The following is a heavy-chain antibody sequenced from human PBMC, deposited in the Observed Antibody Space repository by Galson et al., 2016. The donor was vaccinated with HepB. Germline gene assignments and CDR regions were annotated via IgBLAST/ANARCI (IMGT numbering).Heavy chain of an antibody. CDR1: GFPFSSYW. J-gene: IGHJ6*03. Sequence: SLRLSCAASGFPFSSYWMHWVRQAPGKGLVWVSRINSDVRNIGYADSVKSRSTISRDNAKNTLYLEMNSLRAEDTAVYYCAKNPELNYYYYYMDVWGKGATVTVSS. CDR3: AKNPELNYYYYYMDV. D-gene: IGHD5-24*01. CDR2: INSDVRNI. V-gene: IGHV3-74*01.